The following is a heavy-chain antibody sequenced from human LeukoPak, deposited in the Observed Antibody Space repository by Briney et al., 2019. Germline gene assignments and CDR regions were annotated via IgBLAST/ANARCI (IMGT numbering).Heavy chain of an antibody. Sequence: ASVKVSCKASGYTFTGYYMHWVRQAPGQGLEWMGWINPNSGGTNYAQKFQGRVTMTRDTSISTAYMELSRLRSDDTAVYYCTREPVLGKEYYYYYMDVWGKGTTVTVSS. CDR1: GYTFTGYY. CDR3: TREPVLGKEYYYYYMDV. V-gene: IGHV1-2*02. D-gene: IGHD7-27*01. J-gene: IGHJ6*03. CDR2: INPNSGGT.